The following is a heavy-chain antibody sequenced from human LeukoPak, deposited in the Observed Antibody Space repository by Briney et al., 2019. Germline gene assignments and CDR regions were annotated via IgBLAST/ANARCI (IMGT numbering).Heavy chain of an antibody. CDR1: GYSMSSSYS. Sequence: SETLSLTCTVSGYSMSSSYSWSWIRPPPGKGLEWIGCIYYSGYTNYKSSLKSRVTISVDTSKNQFSLKLSSVTAADTAVYYCARTTMVRGTYYMDVWGKGTTVTVSS. V-gene: IGHV4-59*01. J-gene: IGHJ6*03. D-gene: IGHD3-10*01. CDR2: IYYSGYT. CDR3: ARTTMVRGTYYMDV.